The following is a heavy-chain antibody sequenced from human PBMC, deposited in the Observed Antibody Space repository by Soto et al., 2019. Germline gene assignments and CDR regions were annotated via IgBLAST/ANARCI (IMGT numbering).Heavy chain of an antibody. CDR2: IYPGDSDT. CDR1: GYSFTNYW. V-gene: IGHV5-51*01. CDR3: AGSIFYYGMDV. J-gene: IGHJ6*02. Sequence: LGESLKISCTASGYSFTNYWIGWVRQMPGKGPEWMGIIYPGDSDTRYSPSFQGQVTISADKSTSTAYLLWSSLKASDTAIYFCAGSIFYYGMDVWGQGTTVTV.